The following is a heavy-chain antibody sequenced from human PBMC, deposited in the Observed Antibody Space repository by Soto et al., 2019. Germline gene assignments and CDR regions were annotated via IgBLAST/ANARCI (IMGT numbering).Heavy chain of an antibody. J-gene: IGHJ4*02. V-gene: IGHV3-74*01. CDR2: INSGGGAT. CDR1: GFAFSTYW. CDR3: ARWFTYGNFDYFDY. Sequence: GGSLRLSCAASGFAFSTYWMHWFRQAPGKGLMWVSRINSGGGATAYADSVKGRFTISRDNARNTLYLQMNGLRAEDTALYYCARWFTYGNFDYFDYWGQGTQVTVSS. D-gene: IGHD3-10*01.